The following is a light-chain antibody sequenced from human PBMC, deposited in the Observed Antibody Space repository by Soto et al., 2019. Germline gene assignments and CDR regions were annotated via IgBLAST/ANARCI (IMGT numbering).Light chain of an antibody. CDR2: EGS. J-gene: IGLJ3*02. Sequence: QSVLTQPASVSGSPGQSITISCTGTSSDVGSYNLVSCYQQHPGKAPKLMIYEGSKRPSVVSNRLAGSKSGNTASLTISGLQAEDEADYYCCSYAGSSTWVFGGGTKLTVL. CDR3: CSYAGSSTWV. V-gene: IGLV2-23*01. CDR1: SSDVGSYNL.